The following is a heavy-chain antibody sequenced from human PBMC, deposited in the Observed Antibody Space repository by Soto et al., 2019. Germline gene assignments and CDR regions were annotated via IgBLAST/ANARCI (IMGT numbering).Heavy chain of an antibody. CDR2: IWYDGSNK. D-gene: IGHD6-6*01. CDR1: GFTFSSYG. J-gene: IGHJ5*02. CDR3: ARALPFEYSSSPSNWFDP. Sequence: QVQLVESGGGVVQPGRSLRLSCAASGFTFSSYGMHWVRQAPGKGLEWVAVIWYDGSNKYYADSVKGRFTISRDNSKNTLYLQMNSLRAEDTAVYYCARALPFEYSSSPSNWFDPWGQGTLVTVSS. V-gene: IGHV3-33*01.